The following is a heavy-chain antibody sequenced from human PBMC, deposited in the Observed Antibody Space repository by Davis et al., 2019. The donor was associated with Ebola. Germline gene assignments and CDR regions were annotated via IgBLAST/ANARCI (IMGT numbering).Heavy chain of an antibody. CDR1: GFTVSSNY. CDR2: IYSGGST. V-gene: IGHV3-53*01. Sequence: PGGSLRLSCAASGFTVSSNYMSWVRQAPGKGLEWVSVIYSGGSTYYADSVKGRFTISRDNSKNTLYLQMNSLRAEDTAVYYCAREGPTVTGGYYFDYWGQGTLVTVSS. J-gene: IGHJ4*02. D-gene: IGHD4-17*01. CDR3: AREGPTVTGGYYFDY.